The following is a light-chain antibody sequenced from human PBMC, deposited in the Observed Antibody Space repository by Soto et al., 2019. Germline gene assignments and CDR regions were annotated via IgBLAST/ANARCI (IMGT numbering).Light chain of an antibody. Sequence: DIVSTQSPGTLSLSPGERATLSCRARQSVGSSHLAWYQQKPGQAPRLVIYGASNRATGIPDRFSGSGSGTDFTLTISRLEPEDFAVYYCQQYDSSPLYTFGQGTKLEIK. CDR1: QSVGSSH. CDR3: QQYDSSPLYT. V-gene: IGKV3-20*01. J-gene: IGKJ2*01. CDR2: GAS.